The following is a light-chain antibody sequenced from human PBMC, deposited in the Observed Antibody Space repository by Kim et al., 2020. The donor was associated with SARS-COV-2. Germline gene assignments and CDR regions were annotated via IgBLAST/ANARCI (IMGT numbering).Light chain of an antibody. CDR1: QTISTS. J-gene: IGKJ2*01. CDR2: AAS. Sequence: SASVGDRVAITCRASQTISTSLNWFQQKPGKAPELLIYAASNLESGVPLRFSGRGSGTDFTLTIGSLQPEDFATYYCQQSYNTPPTVGQGTKLEI. CDR3: QQSYNTPPT. V-gene: IGKV1-39*01.